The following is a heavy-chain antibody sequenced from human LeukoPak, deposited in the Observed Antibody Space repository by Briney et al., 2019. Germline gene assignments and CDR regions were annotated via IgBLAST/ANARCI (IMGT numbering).Heavy chain of an antibody. J-gene: IGHJ3*02. Sequence: GESLKISCKGSGYSFTSYWIGWVRQMPGKGLEWMGIIYPGDSDTTYSPSFQGQVTISADKSISTAYLQWSSLKASDTAMYYCARLGYDISGYRDAFDIWRQATMVTVSS. CDR1: GYSFTSYW. CDR2: IYPGDSDT. D-gene: IGHD3-22*01. CDR3: ARLGYDISGYRDAFDI. V-gene: IGHV5-51*01.